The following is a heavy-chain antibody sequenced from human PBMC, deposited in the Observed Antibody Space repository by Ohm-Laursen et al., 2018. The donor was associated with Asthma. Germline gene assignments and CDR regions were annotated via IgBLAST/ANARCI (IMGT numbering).Heavy chain of an antibody. CDR3: VRDVVDRFDH. D-gene: IGHD2-21*01. CDR1: GYSVTSYA. Sequence: ASVKVSCKVSGYSVTSYAFSWVRQAPGQRPEWMGWIYIANTNYAPKFRDRVTLTTDTSTNTLYMDLGSLRSDDTAVYYCVRDVVDRFDHWGQGSLVIVSS. CDR2: IYIANT. V-gene: IGHV1-18*04. J-gene: IGHJ4*02.